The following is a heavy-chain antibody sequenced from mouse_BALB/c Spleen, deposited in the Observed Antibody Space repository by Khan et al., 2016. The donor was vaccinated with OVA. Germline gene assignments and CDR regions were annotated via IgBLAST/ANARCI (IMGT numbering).Heavy chain of an antibody. V-gene: IGHV2-3*01. D-gene: IGHD2-1*01. Sequence: QVQLKQSGPALVAPSQSLSITCTVSGFSLTSYGVNWVRQPPGKGLEWLGVIWGDGSTNSHSVLISRLSISKDNSKSQVFLKLNSLQTDDTATYYCVKQNYGTRYAMDYWGQGTAVTVSS. CDR2: IWGDGST. J-gene: IGHJ4*01. CDR1: GFSLTSYG. CDR3: VKQNYGTRYAMDY.